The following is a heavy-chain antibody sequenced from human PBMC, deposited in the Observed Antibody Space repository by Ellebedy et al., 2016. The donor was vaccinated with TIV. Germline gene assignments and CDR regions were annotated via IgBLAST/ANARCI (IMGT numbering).Heavy chain of an antibody. D-gene: IGHD3-9*01. CDR2: ITSSASSI. V-gene: IGHV3-11*01. J-gene: IGHJ6*03. CDR3: ATLRGDILTGYYAVYYNYMDV. CDR1: GFSFSDYY. Sequence: GESLKISCAASGFSFSDYYMSWIRQAPGKGLEWVSYITSSASSIYYADSVKGRFTISRDKAKNSLFLQMNSLRAEDTAVYYCATLRGDILTGYYAVYYNYMDVWGKGTTVTVSS.